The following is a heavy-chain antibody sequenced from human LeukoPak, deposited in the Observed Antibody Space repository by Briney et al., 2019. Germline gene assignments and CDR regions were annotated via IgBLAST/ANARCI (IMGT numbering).Heavy chain of an antibody. Sequence: GGSLRLSCGASGFTFSDYSMNWVRQAPGKGLAWVASITRAGGYTYYADSVKGRFTISRDNAQNSLFLQMNSLRAEDTAVYFCATSGGFVLPNAITGNWYMDVWGRGTSVTVSS. CDR2: ITRAGGYT. CDR1: GFTFSDYS. D-gene: IGHD2-2*01. J-gene: IGHJ6*03. V-gene: IGHV3-21*01. CDR3: ATSGGFVLPNAITGNWYMDV.